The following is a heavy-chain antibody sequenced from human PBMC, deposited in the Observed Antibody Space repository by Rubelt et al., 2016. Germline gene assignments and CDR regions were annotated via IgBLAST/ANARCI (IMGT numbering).Heavy chain of an antibody. J-gene: IGHJ3*02. V-gene: IGHV1-69*01. D-gene: IGHD3-3*01. CDR3: ARDFLEWSDAFDI. CDR2: IIPIFGTA. CDR1: GGTFSSYA. Sequence: QVQLVQSGAEVKKPGSSVKVSCKASGGTFSSYAISWVRQAPGQGLEWMGGIIPIFGTANYAQKFQGRVTITADESTSTAYRGLSSLRSEDTAVYYCARDFLEWSDAFDIWGQGTMVTVSS.